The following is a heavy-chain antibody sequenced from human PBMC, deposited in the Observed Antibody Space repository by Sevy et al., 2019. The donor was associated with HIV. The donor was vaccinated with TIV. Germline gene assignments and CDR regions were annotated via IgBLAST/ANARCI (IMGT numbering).Heavy chain of an antibody. V-gene: IGHV1-2*06. CDR3: ARASCPTFGAYFDS. CDR2: ISPNSGGT. CDR1: GYSFSAYF. D-gene: IGHD3-10*01. Sequence: ASVKVSCKASGYSFSAYFLHWVRQAPGQGLEWMGRISPNSGGTVYAQKFRGRVTMTRDTSSTTAYMELTRLKSDDTALYYCARASCPTFGAYFDSWGQGALGTVSS. J-gene: IGHJ4*02.